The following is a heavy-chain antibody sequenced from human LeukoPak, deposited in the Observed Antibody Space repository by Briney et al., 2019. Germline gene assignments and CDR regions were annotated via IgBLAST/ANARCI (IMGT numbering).Heavy chain of an antibody. CDR3: ARGGYSYGHYYYYMDV. V-gene: IGHV1-24*01. J-gene: IGHJ6*03. CDR2: FDPEDGET. Sequence: EASVKVSCKVSGYTLTELSMHWVRQAPGKGLEWMGGFDPEDGETIYAQKFQGRVTMTEDTSTDTAYMELSSLRSEDTAVYYCARGGYSYGHYYYYMDVWGKGTTVTISS. D-gene: IGHD5-18*01. CDR1: GYTLTELS.